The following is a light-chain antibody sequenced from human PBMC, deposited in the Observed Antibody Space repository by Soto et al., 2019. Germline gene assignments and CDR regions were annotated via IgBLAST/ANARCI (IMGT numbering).Light chain of an antibody. CDR2: DVS. CDR1: SSDVGAYNY. V-gene: IGLV2-8*01. J-gene: IGLJ1*01. Sequence: QSVLTQPPSASGSPGQSVTISCTGTSSDVGAYNYVSWYQQYTGKAPKLMIYDVSKRPSGVPDRFSGSKSGNTASLTISGLQSEDEADYYCCSYAGRYTYVFGTGTKVTVL. CDR3: CSYAGRYTYV.